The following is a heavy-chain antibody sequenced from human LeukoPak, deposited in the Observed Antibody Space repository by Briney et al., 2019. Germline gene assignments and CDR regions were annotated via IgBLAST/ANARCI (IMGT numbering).Heavy chain of an antibody. J-gene: IGHJ4*02. CDR1: GGSFSGYY. Sequence: SETLSLTCAVYGGSFSGYYWSWIRQPPGKGLEWIGEINHSGSTNYNPSLKRRVTISVDTSKNQFSLKLSSVTAADTAVYYCARGYCSGGSCYYFDYWGQGTLVTVSS. D-gene: IGHD2-15*01. V-gene: IGHV4-34*01. CDR2: INHSGST. CDR3: ARGYCSGGSCYYFDY.